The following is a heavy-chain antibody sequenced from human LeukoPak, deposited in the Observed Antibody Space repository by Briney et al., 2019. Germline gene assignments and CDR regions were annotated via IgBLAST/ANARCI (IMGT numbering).Heavy chain of an antibody. CDR3: ARKACSSTSCYRGPLDAFDI. D-gene: IGHD2-2*01. J-gene: IGHJ3*02. Sequence: ASVKVSCKASGYTFTGYYMHWVRQAPGQGLEWMGWINPNSGGTNYAQKFQGRVTMTRDTSISTAYMELSSLRSEDTAVYYCARKACSSTSCYRGPLDAFDIWGQGTMVTVSS. CDR2: INPNSGGT. CDR1: GYTFTGYY. V-gene: IGHV1-2*02.